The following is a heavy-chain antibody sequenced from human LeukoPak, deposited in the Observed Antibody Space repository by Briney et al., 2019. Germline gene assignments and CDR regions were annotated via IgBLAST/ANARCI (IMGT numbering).Heavy chain of an antibody. CDR3: ARQLEYSGSSDAFDI. V-gene: IGHV1-69*13. Sequence: SVKVSCKASGGTFSSYAISWVRQAPGQGLEWMGGIIPIFGTANYAQKFQGRVTITADESTSTAYMELSSLRSEDTAVYYCARQLEYSGSSDAFDIWGQGTMVTVSS. CDR1: GGTFSSYA. D-gene: IGHD1-26*01. CDR2: IIPIFGTA. J-gene: IGHJ3*02.